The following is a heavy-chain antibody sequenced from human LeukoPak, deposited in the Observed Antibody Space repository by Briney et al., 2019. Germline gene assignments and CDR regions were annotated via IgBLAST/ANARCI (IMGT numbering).Heavy chain of an antibody. D-gene: IGHD3-3*01. V-gene: IGHV1-24*01. Sequence: ASVKVSCKVSGFAFTEMSIHWVRQTPRKGLEWMGGFDPESGERVYAQSFRGRVTLSEDTSTDTAYMELGSLTSEDTAVYYCADFGVVTHWFDPWGQGTLVTVSS. CDR2: FDPESGER. CDR1: GFAFTEMS. J-gene: IGHJ5*02. CDR3: ADFGVVTHWFDP.